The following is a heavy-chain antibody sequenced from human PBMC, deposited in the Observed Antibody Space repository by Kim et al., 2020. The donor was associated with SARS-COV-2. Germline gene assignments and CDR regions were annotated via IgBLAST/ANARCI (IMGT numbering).Heavy chain of an antibody. J-gene: IGHJ5*02. V-gene: IGHV4-34*01. CDR2: INHSGST. Sequence: SETLSLTCAVYGGSFSGYYWSWIRQPPGKGLEWIGEINHSGSTNYNPSLKSRVTISVDTSKNQFSLKLSSVTAADTAVYYCASPVQYQLHRGWFDPWGQGTLVTVSS. D-gene: IGHD2-2*01. CDR1: GGSFSGYY. CDR3: ASPVQYQLHRGWFDP.